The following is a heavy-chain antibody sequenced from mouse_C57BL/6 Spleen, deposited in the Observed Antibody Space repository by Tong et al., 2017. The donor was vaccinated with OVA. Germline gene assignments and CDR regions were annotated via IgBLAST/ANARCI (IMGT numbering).Heavy chain of an antibody. V-gene: IGHV5-4*01. Sequence: EVQLQESGGGLVKPGGSLKLSCAASAFTFSSYAMSWVRQTPEKRLEWVATISDGGSYTYYPDNVKGRFTISRDNAKNNLYLQMSHLKSEDTAMYYCARDLYDGYYEGAMDYWGQGTSVTVSS. CDR1: AFTFSSYA. J-gene: IGHJ4*01. D-gene: IGHD2-3*01. CDR3: ARDLYDGYYEGAMDY. CDR2: ISDGGSYT.